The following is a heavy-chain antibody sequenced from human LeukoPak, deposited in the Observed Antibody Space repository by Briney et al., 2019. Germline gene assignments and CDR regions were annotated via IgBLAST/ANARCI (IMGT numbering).Heavy chain of an antibody. CDR3: AKDPRAPGIRLYYFDY. CDR2: ISGSGGST. D-gene: IGHD5-12*01. J-gene: IGHJ4*02. CDR1: GFTFSSYA. Sequence: GGSLRLSCAASGFTFSSYAMSWVRQAPGKGLDWVSAISGSGGSTYYADSVKGRFTISRDNSKNTLYLQMNSLRAEDTAVYYCAKDPRAPGIRLYYFDYWGQGTLVTVSS. V-gene: IGHV3-23*01.